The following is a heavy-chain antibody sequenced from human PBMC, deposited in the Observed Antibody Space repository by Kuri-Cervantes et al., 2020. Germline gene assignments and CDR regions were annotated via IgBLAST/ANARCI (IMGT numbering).Heavy chain of an antibody. V-gene: IGHV1-18*01. CDR1: GFTFSSYG. CDR2: ISAYNGNT. J-gene: IGHJ6*02. D-gene: IGHD5-18*01. Sequence: GGSLRLSCAASGFTFSSYGMHWVRQAPGQGLEWMGWISAYNGNTNYAQKLQGRVTMTTDTSTSTAYMELRSLRSDDTAVYYCAREHSRGGGYTQYYYYGMDVWGQGTTVTVSS. CDR3: AREHSRGGGYTQYYYYGMDV.